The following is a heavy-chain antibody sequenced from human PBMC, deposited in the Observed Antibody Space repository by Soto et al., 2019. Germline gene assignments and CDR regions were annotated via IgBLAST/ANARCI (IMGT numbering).Heavy chain of an antibody. CDR2: IGGSGGST. Sequence: GSLRLSCAASGFTFSSYAMSWVRQAPGKGLEWVSAIGGSGGSTYYADSVKGRFTISRDNSKNTLYLQMNSLRAEDTAVYYCAKSGYSSSWPIPFDYWGQGTLVTVSS. CDR3: AKSGYSSSWPIPFDY. V-gene: IGHV3-23*01. J-gene: IGHJ4*02. D-gene: IGHD6-13*01. CDR1: GFTFSSYA.